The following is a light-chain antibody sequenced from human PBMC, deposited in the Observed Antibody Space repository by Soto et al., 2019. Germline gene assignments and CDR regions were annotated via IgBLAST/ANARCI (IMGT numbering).Light chain of an antibody. V-gene: IGKV2-28*01. CDR1: QSLQHNNGNTL. CDR3: MQALQTPRT. CDR2: LAS. J-gene: IGKJ1*01. Sequence: EIVMTQSPLSLTVTPGEPASISCKSSQSLQHNNGNTLLDWYMQKPGQSPQRLIYLASRRAPGAPDRVSGSGSGTDFTLRISTVEADDAAIYYCMQALQTPRTFGQGPKLEI.